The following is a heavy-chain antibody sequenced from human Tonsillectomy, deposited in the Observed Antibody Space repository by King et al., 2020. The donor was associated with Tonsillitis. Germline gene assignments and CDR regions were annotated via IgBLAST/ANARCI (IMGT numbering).Heavy chain of an antibody. CDR1: GYTFTHYY. D-gene: IGHD4-17*01. V-gene: IGHV1-46*01. Sequence: QLVQSGAEVKKPGASVKVSCKASGYTFTHYYVHWVRQAPGQGLEWMGIINPNGGSTSYPEKFQGRVTMTRYTSTSTVYMELSKLTSDDTARYYCARDAQYGANGLTYHYHGMDVWGQGTTVTVSS. J-gene: IGHJ6*02. CDR3: ARDAQYGANGLTYHYHGMDV. CDR2: INPNGGST.